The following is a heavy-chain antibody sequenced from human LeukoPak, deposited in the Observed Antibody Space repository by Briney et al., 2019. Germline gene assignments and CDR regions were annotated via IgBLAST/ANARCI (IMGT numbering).Heavy chain of an antibody. J-gene: IGHJ4*02. D-gene: IGHD1-26*01. CDR2: IYSGGST. CDR1: GFAVSSNY. V-gene: IGHV3-66*02. CDR3: ARDRVGALVY. Sequence: GGSLRLSCAASGFAVSSNYMSWVRQAPGKGLEWVSVIYSGGSTYYADSVKGRFTISRDNSKNTLYLQMNSLRAEDTAVYYCARDRVGALVYWGQGTLVTVSS.